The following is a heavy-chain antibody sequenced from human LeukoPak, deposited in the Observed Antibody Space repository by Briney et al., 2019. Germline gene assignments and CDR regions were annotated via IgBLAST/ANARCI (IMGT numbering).Heavy chain of an antibody. D-gene: IGHD4/OR15-4a*01. V-gene: IGHV4-59*01. Sequence: PSETLSLTCTASGGSISSYYWSWIRQPPGKGLEWIGYIYYSGSTNYNPSPKSRVTISVDTSKNQFSLKLSSVTAADTAVYYCARGSDYGWDYWGQGTLVTVSS. CDR2: IYYSGST. CDR1: GGSISSYY. CDR3: ARGSDYGWDY. J-gene: IGHJ4*02.